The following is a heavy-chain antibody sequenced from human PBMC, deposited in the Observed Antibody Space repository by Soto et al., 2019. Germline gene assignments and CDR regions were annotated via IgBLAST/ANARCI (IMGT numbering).Heavy chain of an antibody. V-gene: IGHV4-39*01. CDR1: GDSISSSSYY. D-gene: IGHD3-10*01. J-gene: IGHJ4*02. Sequence: SETLSLTCTVSGDSISSSSYYWGWIRQPPGKGLEWIGSIYYSGSTYYNPSLKSRVTIPADTSKNQFSLKLSSVTAAGTAVYYCAVTYYYGSGNYRNYYFDYWGQGTLVTVSS. CDR3: AVTYYYGSGNYRNYYFDY. CDR2: IYYSGST.